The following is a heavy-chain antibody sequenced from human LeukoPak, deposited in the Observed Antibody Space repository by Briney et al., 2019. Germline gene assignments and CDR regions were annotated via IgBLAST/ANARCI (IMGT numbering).Heavy chain of an antibody. J-gene: IGHJ6*02. CDR2: ISAYNGNT. Sequence: VKVSCKASGYTFTSYGISWVRQAPGQGLEWMGWISAYNGNTNYAQKLQGRVTMTTDTSTSTAYMELRSLRSDDTAVYYCARVAPGYGSGSYAHYYYYGMDVWGQGTTVTVSS. CDR3: ARVAPGYGSGSYAHYYYYGMDV. D-gene: IGHD3-10*01. V-gene: IGHV1-18*01. CDR1: GYTFTSYG.